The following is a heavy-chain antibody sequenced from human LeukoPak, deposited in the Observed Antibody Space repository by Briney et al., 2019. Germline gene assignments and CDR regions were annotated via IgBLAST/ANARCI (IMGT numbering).Heavy chain of an antibody. J-gene: IGHJ5*02. D-gene: IGHD3-22*01. CDR3: ARDYYDINWFDP. Sequence: PGGSLRLSCAASGFTFSSYAMSWVRQAPGKGLEWVSSISSSSSYIYYADSVKGRFTISRDNAKNSLYLQMNSLRAEDTAVYYCARDYYDINWFDPWGQGTLVTVSS. V-gene: IGHV3-21*01. CDR1: GFTFSSYA. CDR2: ISSSSSYI.